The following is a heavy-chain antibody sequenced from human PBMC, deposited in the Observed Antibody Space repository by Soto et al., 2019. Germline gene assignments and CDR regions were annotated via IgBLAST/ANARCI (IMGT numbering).Heavy chain of an antibody. CDR3: ARSHYDYIWGTHFDY. Sequence: KTSETLSLTCTVSGGSISSGGYYWSWIRQHPGKGLEWIGYIYYSGSTYYNPSLKSRVTISVDTSKNQFSLKLSSVTAADTAVYYCARSHYDYIWGTHFDYWGQGTLVTVSS. V-gene: IGHV4-31*03. D-gene: IGHD3-16*01. CDR2: IYYSGST. J-gene: IGHJ4*02. CDR1: GGSISSGGYY.